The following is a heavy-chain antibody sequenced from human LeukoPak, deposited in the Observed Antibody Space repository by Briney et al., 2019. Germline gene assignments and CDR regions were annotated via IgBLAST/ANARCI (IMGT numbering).Heavy chain of an antibody. CDR2: IYYSGST. V-gene: IGHV4-61*01. Sequence: SETLSLTCTVSGGSVNSGSYYWSWIRQPPGKGLEWIGYIYYSGSTNYNPSLKSRVTISVDTSKNQFSLKLSSVTAADTAVYYCATIMITFGEVRDWGQGTLVTVSS. D-gene: IGHD3-16*01. CDR3: ATIMITFGEVRD. CDR1: GGSVNSGSYY. J-gene: IGHJ4*02.